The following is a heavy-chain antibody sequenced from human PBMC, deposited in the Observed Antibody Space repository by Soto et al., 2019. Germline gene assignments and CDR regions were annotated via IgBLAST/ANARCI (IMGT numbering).Heavy chain of an antibody. CDR3: AGEFIPLTNDWYFDL. CDR2: IFDSWST. D-gene: IGHD2-8*01. J-gene: IGHJ2*01. Sequence: QVQLQESGPGLVKPSETLSLTCTVSGGSISGGVHSWSWIRQPPGKGLEWIGHIFDSWSTYYNPSLKSRANISVDTSKNRFSLRLRSVTAADTAVYYCAGEFIPLTNDWYFDLWGRGTLVTVSS. CDR1: GGSISGGVHS. V-gene: IGHV4-30-4*01.